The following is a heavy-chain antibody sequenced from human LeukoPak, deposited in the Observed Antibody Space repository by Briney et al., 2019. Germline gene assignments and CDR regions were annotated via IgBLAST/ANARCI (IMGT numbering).Heavy chain of an antibody. J-gene: IGHJ4*02. CDR1: GFTVSTNY. CDR3: ARGATGTTDY. Sequence: GGSLRLSCAASGFTVSTNYLSWVRQAPGKGLEWVSSISSSSSYIYYADSVKGRFTISRDNAKNSLYLQMNSLRAEDTAVYYCARGATGTTDYWGQGTLVTVSS. V-gene: IGHV3-21*01. CDR2: ISSSSSYI. D-gene: IGHD1-7*01.